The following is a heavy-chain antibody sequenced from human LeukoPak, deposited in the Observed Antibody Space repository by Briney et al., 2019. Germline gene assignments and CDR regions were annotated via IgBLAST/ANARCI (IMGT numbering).Heavy chain of an antibody. D-gene: IGHD3-10*01. Sequence: SVKVSCKASGFTFTSSAMQWVRQARGQRLEWIGWIVVGSGNTNYAQKFQERVTITRDMSTSTAYMELSSLRSEDTAVYYCAKGDRRYYGSGSPDDPYYYYGMDVWGQGTTVTVSS. CDR3: AKGDRRYYGSGSPDDPYYYYGMDV. CDR1: GFTFTSSA. CDR2: IVVGSGNT. V-gene: IGHV1-58*02. J-gene: IGHJ6*02.